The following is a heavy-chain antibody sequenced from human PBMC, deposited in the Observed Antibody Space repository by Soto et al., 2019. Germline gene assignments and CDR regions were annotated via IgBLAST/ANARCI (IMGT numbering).Heavy chain of an antibody. CDR2: IIPILTTP. V-gene: IGHV1-69*13. J-gene: IGHJ6*02. CDR1: GYTFTSYY. CDR3: ATSVGIAPTGEDGMDV. Sequence: ASVEVSCKASGYTFTSYYIHWVRQAPGQGPEWIGGIIPILTTPNYAQKFHGRVTIVADESTTTVYMELSSLKSEDTAVYYCATSVGIAPTGEDGMDVWGQGTSVTVSS. D-gene: IGHD2-8*02.